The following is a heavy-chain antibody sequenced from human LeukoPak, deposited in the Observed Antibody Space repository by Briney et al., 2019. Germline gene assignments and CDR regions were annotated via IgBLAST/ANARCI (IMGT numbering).Heavy chain of an antibody. CDR3: AKPSYDSSGYYWDH. CDR1: GFTFSSYA. CDR2: ISGSGGSA. Sequence: GRSLRLSCAASGFTFSSYAMSWVRQAPGKGLEWVSAISGSGGSAYYADSVKGRFTISRDNSKNTLYLQMNSLRAEDTAVYYCAKPSYDSSGYYWDHWGQGTLVTVSS. J-gene: IGHJ4*02. D-gene: IGHD3-22*01. V-gene: IGHV3-23*01.